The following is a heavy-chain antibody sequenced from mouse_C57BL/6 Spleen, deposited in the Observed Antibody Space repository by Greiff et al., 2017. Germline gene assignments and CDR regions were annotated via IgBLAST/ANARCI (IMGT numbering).Heavy chain of an antibody. CDR3: ARRGYGSSMDH. CDR2: INPSTGGT. CDR1: GYSFTGYY. D-gene: IGHD1-1*01. Sequence: VQLQQSGPELVKPGASVKISCKASGYSFTGYYMNWVKQSPEKSLEWIGEINPSTGGTTYNQKFKAKATLTVDKSSSTAYMQLKSLTSEDSAVYYCARRGYGSSMDHWGQGTSVTVSS. V-gene: IGHV1-42*01. J-gene: IGHJ4*01.